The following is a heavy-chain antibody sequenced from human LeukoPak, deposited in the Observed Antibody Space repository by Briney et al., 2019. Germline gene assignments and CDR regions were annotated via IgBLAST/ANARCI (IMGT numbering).Heavy chain of an antibody. CDR1: GGSISSYY. D-gene: IGHD3-22*01. CDR2: IYYSGST. CDR3: ARHRPTYYYDSSGYYIDY. Sequence: PSETLSLTCTVSGGSISSYYWSWIRQPPGKGLEWIGYIYYSGSTNYNPSLKSRVTISVDTSKNQFSLKLSSVTAADTAVYYCARHRPTYYYDSSGYYIDYWGQGTLVTVSS. J-gene: IGHJ4*02. V-gene: IGHV4-59*08.